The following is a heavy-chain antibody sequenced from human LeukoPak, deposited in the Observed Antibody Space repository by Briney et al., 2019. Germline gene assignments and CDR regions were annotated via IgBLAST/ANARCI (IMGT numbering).Heavy chain of an antibody. V-gene: IGHV3-30*04. CDR1: GFTFSIYA. Sequence: TGGSLRLSCAPSGFTFSIYAMHGVRQAPPRRLEWVAVISYDGSNKYYADSVKGRFTISRDSSKNTLYLQMNSLRAEHMAVYYCARDYLLWFGEISNRFDPWGQGTLVTGSS. CDR2: ISYDGSNK. CDR3: ARDYLLWFGEISNRFDP. D-gene: IGHD3-10*01. J-gene: IGHJ5*02.